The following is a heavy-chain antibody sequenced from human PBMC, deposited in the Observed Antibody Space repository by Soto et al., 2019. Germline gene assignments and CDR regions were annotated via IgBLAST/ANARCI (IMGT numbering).Heavy chain of an antibody. J-gene: IGHJ4*02. Sequence: ASVKVSFKASGYTFTSYDINWVRQATGQGLEWMGWMNPSSGNTGYAQKFQGRVTMTRNTSISTAYMELSSLRSEDTAVYYCARAPEVLLWFGVNFDCWGQGTLVTFSS. V-gene: IGHV1-8*01. CDR1: GYTFTSYD. D-gene: IGHD3-10*01. CDR3: ARAPEVLLWFGVNFDC. CDR2: MNPSSGNT.